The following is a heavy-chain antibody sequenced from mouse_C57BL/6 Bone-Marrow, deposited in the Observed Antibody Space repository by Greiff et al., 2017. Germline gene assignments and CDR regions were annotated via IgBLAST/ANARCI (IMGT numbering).Heavy chain of an antibody. CDR2: IHPNSGST. D-gene: IGHD2-4*01. J-gene: IGHJ4*01. CDR3: AREGNYDYDDAMDY. V-gene: IGHV1-64*01. Sequence: QVQLQQPGAELVKPGASVKLSCKASGYTFTSYWMHWVKQRPGQGLEWIGMIHPNSGSTNYNEKFKRKATLTVDKSSSTAYMQLSSLTSEDSAVYYCAREGNYDYDDAMDYWGQGTSVTVSS. CDR1: GYTFTSYW.